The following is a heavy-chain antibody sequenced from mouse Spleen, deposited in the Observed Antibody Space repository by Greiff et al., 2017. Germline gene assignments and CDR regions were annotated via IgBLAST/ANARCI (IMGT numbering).Heavy chain of an antibody. CDR1: GFTFSSYA. Sequence: DVHLVESGGGLVKPGGSLKLSCAASGFTFSSYAMSWVRQTPEKRLEWVATISSGGSYTYYPDSVKGRFTISRDNAKNTLYLQMSSLRSEDTAMYYCARNYGSSSWFAYWGQGTLVTVSA. J-gene: IGHJ3*01. D-gene: IGHD1-1*01. CDR2: ISSGGSYT. CDR3: ARNYGSSSWFAY. V-gene: IGHV5-9-3*01.